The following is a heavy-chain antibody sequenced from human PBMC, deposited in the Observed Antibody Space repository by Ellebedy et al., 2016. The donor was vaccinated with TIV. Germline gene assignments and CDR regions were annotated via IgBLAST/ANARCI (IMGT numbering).Heavy chain of an antibody. Sequence: GSLRLXXTVSGYSISSGYYWGWIRQPPGKGLEWIGSIYHSGSTYYNPSLKSRVTISVDTSKNQFSLKLSSVTAADTAVYYCARQRTHDFWSGWYYFDYWGQGTLVTVSS. CDR3: ARQRTHDFWSGWYYFDY. J-gene: IGHJ4*02. CDR2: IYHSGST. V-gene: IGHV4-38-2*02. CDR1: GYSISSGYY. D-gene: IGHD3-3*01.